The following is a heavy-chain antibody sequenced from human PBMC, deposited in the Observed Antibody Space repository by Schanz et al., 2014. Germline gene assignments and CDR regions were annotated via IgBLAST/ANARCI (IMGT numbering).Heavy chain of an antibody. D-gene: IGHD2-2*01. CDR2: FIPILDVG. CDR1: RSTFSSYT. Sequence: QVQLVQSGAEVKKPGSSVKVSCKASRSTFSSYTISWVRQARGQGLEWVGRFIPILDVGNYAQQFQGRVTFTADKSTSTAYMELSSLRYDDAAVYYCAMSTMPGTFDIWGQGTMVTVSS. CDR3: AMSTMPGTFDI. V-gene: IGHV1-69*02. J-gene: IGHJ3*02.